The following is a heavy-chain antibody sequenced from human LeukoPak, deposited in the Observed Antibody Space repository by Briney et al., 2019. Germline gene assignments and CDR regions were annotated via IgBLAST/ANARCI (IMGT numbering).Heavy chain of an antibody. J-gene: IGHJ4*02. CDR1: GGTFSSYA. CDR2: IIPIFGIA. Sequence: ASVKLSCKASGGTFSSYAISWVRQAPGQGLEWMGRIIPIFGIANYAQKFQGRVTITADKSTSTAYMELSSLRSEDTAVYYCARERIQLWSHFDYWGQGALVTVSS. V-gene: IGHV1-69*04. D-gene: IGHD5-18*01. CDR3: ARERIQLWSHFDY.